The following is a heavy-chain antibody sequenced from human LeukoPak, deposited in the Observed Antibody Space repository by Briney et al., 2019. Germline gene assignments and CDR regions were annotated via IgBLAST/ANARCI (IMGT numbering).Heavy chain of an antibody. V-gene: IGHV4-59*01. CDR1: GVSISSYY. D-gene: IGHD5-18*01. Sequence: PSETLSLTCTVSGVSISSYYWSWIRLPPGKGLEWIGYIYYTGSTNYNPSLKSRVTISVDTSKSQFSLKLSSVTAADTAVYYCAKLGYPDYWGQGTLVTVSS. J-gene: IGHJ4*02. CDR3: AKLGYPDY. CDR2: IYYTGST.